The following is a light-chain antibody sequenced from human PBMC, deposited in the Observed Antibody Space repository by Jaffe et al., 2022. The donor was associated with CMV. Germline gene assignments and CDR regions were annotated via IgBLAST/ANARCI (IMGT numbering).Light chain of an antibody. CDR1: QTIGSF. V-gene: IGKV1-39*01. CDR3: QQSYSIPRYT. Sequence: DIQMTQSPSSLSASVGDRVTITCRASQTIGSFLNWYQQKPGKAPKVLIYAASSLQSGVPSRFSGSGSGTDFTLTISSLHPEDFGTYYCQQSYSIPRYTFGQGTKLDIK. J-gene: IGKJ2*01. CDR2: AAS.